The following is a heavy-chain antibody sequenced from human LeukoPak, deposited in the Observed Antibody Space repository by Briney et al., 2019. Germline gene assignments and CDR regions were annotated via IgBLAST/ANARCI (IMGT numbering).Heavy chain of an antibody. V-gene: IGHV4-39*01. CDR3: ARHDYGDRGRFDP. J-gene: IGHJ5*02. D-gene: IGHD4-17*01. CDR2: IYYSGST. CDR1: GGSISSSSYY. Sequence: PSETLSLTCTVSGGSISSSSYYWGWIRQPPGKGLEWIGSIYYSGSTYYNPSLKSQVTISVDTSKNQFSLKLSSVTAADTAVYYCARHDYGDRGRFDPWGQGTLVTVSS.